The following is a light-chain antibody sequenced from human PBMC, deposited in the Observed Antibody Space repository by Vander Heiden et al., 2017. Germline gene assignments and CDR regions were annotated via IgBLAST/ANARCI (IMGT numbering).Light chain of an antibody. CDR3: MQALQTLPT. CDR1: QIFLHSNGCNF. J-gene: IGKJ5*01. CDR2: LGS. V-gene: IGKV2-28*01. Sequence: DMGMPQSPPPCLVTHGEPAPSSGGSSQIFLHSNGCNFLDWYLQKPGQSPQLLIYLGSSRASGVPGRFSGSGSGTVFTLIISRVEAEDVGVYYCMQALQTLPTFGQGTRLEIK.